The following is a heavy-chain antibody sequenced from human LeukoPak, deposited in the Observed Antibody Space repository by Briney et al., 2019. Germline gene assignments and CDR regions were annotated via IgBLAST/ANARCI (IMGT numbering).Heavy chain of an antibody. CDR2: IYYSGST. CDR1: GGSISSYY. J-gene: IGHJ4*02. Sequence: SETLSLTCTVSGGSISSYYWSWIRQPPGKGLEWIGCIYYSGSTNYNPSLKSRVTISVDTSKNQFSLKLSSVTAADTAVYYCAGENYYFDYWGQGTLVTVSS. CDR3: AGENYYFDY. V-gene: IGHV4-59*01.